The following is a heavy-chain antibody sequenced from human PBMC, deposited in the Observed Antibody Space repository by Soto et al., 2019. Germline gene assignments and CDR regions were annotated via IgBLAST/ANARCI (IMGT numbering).Heavy chain of an antibody. Sequence: QVQLVQSGAEVKKPGSSVKVSCKASGGTFSSYAISWVRQAPGQGLEWMGGIFPIFGTANYAQKFQGRVTITADESTSTAYMELSSLRSEDTAVYYCAREPGYYGSGSKPGWFDPWGQGTLVTVSS. V-gene: IGHV1-69*01. D-gene: IGHD3-10*01. CDR1: GGTFSSYA. CDR3: AREPGYYGSGSKPGWFDP. CDR2: IFPIFGTA. J-gene: IGHJ5*02.